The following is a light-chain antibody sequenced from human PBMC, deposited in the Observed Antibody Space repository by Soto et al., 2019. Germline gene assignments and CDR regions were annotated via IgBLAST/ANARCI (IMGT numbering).Light chain of an antibody. CDR1: QDIHTW. CDR3: QQANSFPFT. J-gene: IGKJ3*01. Sequence: DMQMTQSPSSVSASLEDRVTITCRASQDIHTWLAWYQQKPGQAPKLLIYGASHLQSGVPARFSGSGSGTDFTLTISSLQSEDFATYYCQQANSFPFTFGPGTKVDVK. V-gene: IGKV1-12*01. CDR2: GAS.